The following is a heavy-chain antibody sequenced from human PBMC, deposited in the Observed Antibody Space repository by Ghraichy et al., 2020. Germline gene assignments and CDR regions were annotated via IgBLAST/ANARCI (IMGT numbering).Heavy chain of an antibody. J-gene: IGHJ4*02. Sequence: GGSLRLSCAASGFTFSSYSMNWVRQAPGKGLEWVSSISSSSYIYYADSVKGRFTISRDNAKNSLYLQMNSLRAEDTAVYYCAGYCSTTSCYSLDYWGQGTLVTVSS. CDR1: GFTFSSYS. V-gene: IGHV3-21*01. D-gene: IGHD2-2*02. CDR2: ISSSSYI. CDR3: AGYCSTTSCYSLDY.